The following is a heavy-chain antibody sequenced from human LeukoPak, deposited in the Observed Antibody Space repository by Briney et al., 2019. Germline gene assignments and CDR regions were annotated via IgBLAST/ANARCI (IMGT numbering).Heavy chain of an antibody. J-gene: IGHJ5*02. V-gene: IGHV3-11*05. CDR2: ISTSSFYT. Sequence: GGALRLSCAASGFTFSDYYMSWIRQAPGKGLVWASYISTSSFYTKDADSVKGRFTVSRDNAKNSLSLQMNSLRAEDTAVYYCARGPSCGGDCYLPPDSWGQGTLVTVSS. CDR3: ARGPSCGGDCYLPPDS. D-gene: IGHD2-21*02. CDR1: GFTFSDYY.